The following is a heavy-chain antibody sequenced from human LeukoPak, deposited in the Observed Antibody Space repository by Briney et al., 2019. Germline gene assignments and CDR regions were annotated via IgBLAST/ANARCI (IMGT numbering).Heavy chain of an antibody. D-gene: IGHD4-17*01. CDR2: IRSKAYGGTT. Sequence: GGSLRLSCAASGFXFSSYSMSWFRQAPGKGQEWVGFIRSKAYGGTTEYAAPVKGRFTISRDDSKSIAYLQMNSLKTEDTAVYYCTRPLTTVTTMGDYWGQGTLVTVSS. CDR1: GFXFSSYS. V-gene: IGHV3-49*03. CDR3: TRPLTTVTTMGDY. J-gene: IGHJ4*02.